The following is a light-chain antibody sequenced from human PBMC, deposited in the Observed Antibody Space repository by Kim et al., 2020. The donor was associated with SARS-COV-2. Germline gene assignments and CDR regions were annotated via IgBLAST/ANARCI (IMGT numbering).Light chain of an antibody. V-gene: IGLV1-40*01. CDR1: SSNIGAGYD. Sequence: GVTISCTGISSNIGAGYDVHWYQQLPGAAPKLLIYGNTIRPSGVPDRVSGSKSGTSASLAITGLQTEDEADYYCQSYDSSLSGYVFGTGTKVTVL. CDR3: QSYDSSLSGYV. CDR2: GNT. J-gene: IGLJ1*01.